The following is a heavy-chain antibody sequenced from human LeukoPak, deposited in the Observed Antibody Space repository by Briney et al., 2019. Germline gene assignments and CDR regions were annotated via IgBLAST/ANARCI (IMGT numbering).Heavy chain of an antibody. Sequence: GGSLRLSCAASGFTFSNYNMNWVRQTPGKGLEWVSYITISSSTTYYADSVKGRFTISRDNAKNSLYLQMNSLTAGDTAVYYCSREDYWGQGTLVTVSS. CDR3: SREDY. J-gene: IGHJ4*02. CDR2: ITISSSTT. CDR1: GFTFSNYN. V-gene: IGHV3-48*01.